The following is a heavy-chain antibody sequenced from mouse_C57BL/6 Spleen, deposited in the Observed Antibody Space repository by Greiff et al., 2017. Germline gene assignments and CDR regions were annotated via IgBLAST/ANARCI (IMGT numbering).Heavy chain of an antibody. Sequence: VQLKQSGPELVKPGASVKISCKASGYSFTGYYMHWVKQSHGNILDWIGYIYPYNGVSSYNQKFKGKDTLTVDKSSSTAYMELRSLTSEDSAVYYCARSNYYGSSYLYFDYWGQGTTLTVSS. V-gene: IGHV1-31*01. J-gene: IGHJ2*01. D-gene: IGHD1-1*01. CDR1: GYSFTGYY. CDR2: IYPYNGVS. CDR3: ARSNYYGSSYLYFDY.